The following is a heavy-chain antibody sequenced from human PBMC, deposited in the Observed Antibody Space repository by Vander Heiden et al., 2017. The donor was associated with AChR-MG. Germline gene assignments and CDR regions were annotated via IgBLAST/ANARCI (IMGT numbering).Heavy chain of an antibody. CDR3: ARRRDYGGNNDY. J-gene: IGHJ4*02. D-gene: IGHD4-17*01. CDR1: GGSFSGYY. V-gene: IGHV4-34*01. Sequence: QVQLQQCGAGLLKPSETLSLTCAVYGGSFSGYYWSGIRQPPGKGLEWIGEINHSGSSNYNPSLKSRVTISVDTSKKQFSLKLRSVPDADTAVYYYARRRDYGGNNDYWVQGTLVTISS. CDR2: INHSGSS.